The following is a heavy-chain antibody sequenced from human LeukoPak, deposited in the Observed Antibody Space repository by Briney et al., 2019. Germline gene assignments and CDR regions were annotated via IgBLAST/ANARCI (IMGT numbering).Heavy chain of an antibody. CDR2: ISGRDDST. Sequence: PRASLRLSCAASGFTVTNYAMYWVRQAPGKGLEWVSAISGRDDSTYYADSVKGRFTISRDTSKNTLFLQMNSLRAEDTAVYYCAKWGDYDILTGYYDPDYWGQGTLVTVSS. CDR1: GFTVTNYA. CDR3: AKWGDYDILTGYYDPDY. J-gene: IGHJ4*02. D-gene: IGHD3-9*01. V-gene: IGHV3-23*01.